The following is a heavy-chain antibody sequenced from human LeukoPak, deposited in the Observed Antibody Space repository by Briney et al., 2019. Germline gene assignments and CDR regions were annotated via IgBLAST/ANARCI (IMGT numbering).Heavy chain of an antibody. J-gene: IGHJ5*01. CDR2: ISSDGTNK. CDR3: AKGSRLGYCSSTSCYPLDS. D-gene: IGHD2-2*01. V-gene: IGHV3-30*18. CDR1: GFTFSSYG. Sequence: GGSLRLSCAASGFTFSSYGMHWVRQAPGKGQEWVAVISSDGTNKYYADSVKGRFTISRGNSKNTLYLQMNSLRDEDTAVYSCAKGSRLGYCSSTSCYPLDSWGQGTLVTVSS.